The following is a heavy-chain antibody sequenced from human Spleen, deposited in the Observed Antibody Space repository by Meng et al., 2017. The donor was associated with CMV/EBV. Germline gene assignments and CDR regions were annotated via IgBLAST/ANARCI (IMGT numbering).Heavy chain of an antibody. J-gene: IGHJ4*02. CDR1: GFTFSSYS. CDR3: AKEPYSGSYHCFDY. D-gene: IGHD1-26*01. V-gene: IGHV3-21*04. Sequence: GESLKISCAASGFTFSSYSMNWVRQAPGKGLEWVSSISSSSSYIYYADSVKGRFTISRDNSKNTLYLQMNSLRAEDTAVYYCAKEPYSGSYHCFDYWGQGTLVTVSS. CDR2: ISSSSSYI.